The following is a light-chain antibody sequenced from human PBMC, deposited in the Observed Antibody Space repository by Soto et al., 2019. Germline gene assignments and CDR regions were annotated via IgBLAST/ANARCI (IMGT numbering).Light chain of an antibody. Sequence: QSALTQPASVSGSPGQSITISCTETSSDVGGYNYVSWYQQHPGKAPKRMIYEVSNRPSGVSNRFSGSKSGNASSLTISGLQAEDEADYSGSAYTSSSTLYVFGTGTKVTVL. CDR3: SAYTSSSTLYV. CDR1: SSDVGGYNY. J-gene: IGLJ1*01. CDR2: EVS. V-gene: IGLV2-14*01.